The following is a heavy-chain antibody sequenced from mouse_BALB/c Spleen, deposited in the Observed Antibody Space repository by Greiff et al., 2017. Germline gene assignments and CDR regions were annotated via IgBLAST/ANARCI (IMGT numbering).Heavy chain of an antibody. D-gene: IGHD1-2*01. CDR3: ARAYGPYFDY. CDR2: ISSGSSTI. CDR1: GFTFSSFG. V-gene: IGHV5-17*02. Sequence: EVKVVESGGGLVQPKGSLKLSCAASGFTFSSFGMHWVRQAPEKGLEWVAYISSGSSTIYYADTVKGRFTISRDNPKNTLFLQMTSLRSEDTAMYYCARAYGPYFDYWGQGTTLTVSS. J-gene: IGHJ2*01.